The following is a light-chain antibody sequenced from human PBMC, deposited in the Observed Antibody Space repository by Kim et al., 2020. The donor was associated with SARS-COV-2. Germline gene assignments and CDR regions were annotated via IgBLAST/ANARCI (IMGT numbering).Light chain of an antibody. CDR3: QTWGTVINWV. V-gene: IGLV4-69*01. CDR1: SGHSNYA. J-gene: IGLJ3*02. Sequence: QPVLTQSPSASASLGASVKVTCTLSSGHSNYAIAWHQQQPGKGPRYLMKLNSDGSHIKGDGIPHRFSGSSSGAERYLTISSLQSEDEADYYCQTWGTVINWVFGGGTKLTVL. CDR2: LNSDGSH.